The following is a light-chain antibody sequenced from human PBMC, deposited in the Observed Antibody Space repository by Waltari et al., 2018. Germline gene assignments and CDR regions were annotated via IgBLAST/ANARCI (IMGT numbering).Light chain of an antibody. J-gene: IGKJ1*01. CDR3: QQYNSNSKT. V-gene: IGKV1-5*03. CDR2: KAS. Sequence: DVQMTQFPSTLSASVGDRVTIPCRASPSISNWLAWYQQKAGKAPKLLIYKASNLESGVPSRFSGSGSGEEFTLTSSSLQPEDFATYYCQQYNSNSKTFGQGTKVEIE. CDR1: PSISNW.